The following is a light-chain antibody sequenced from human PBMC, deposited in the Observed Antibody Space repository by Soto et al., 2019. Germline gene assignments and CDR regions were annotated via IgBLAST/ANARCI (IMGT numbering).Light chain of an antibody. V-gene: IGLV2-14*03. J-gene: IGLJ3*02. CDR1: SSDVGSYNY. CDR3: SSYTSTNTMV. Sequence: QSALTQPASVSGSPGQSITISCTGTSSDVGSYNYVSWYQLHPGKAPQLMIYDVSNRPSGVSNRFSGSKSGNTASLTISGLQAADEADYYCSSYTSTNTMVFGGGTKLTVL. CDR2: DVS.